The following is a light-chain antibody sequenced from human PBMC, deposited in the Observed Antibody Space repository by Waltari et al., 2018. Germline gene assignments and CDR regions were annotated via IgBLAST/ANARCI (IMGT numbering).Light chain of an antibody. Sequence: HSALTQPAPVSGSPGQSITLPCTGTRSDVGGYDFVSWYRQHPGKAPKVIIFDVTQRPSGISDRFSGSKSGNTASLTISGLQADDEADYYCASYTADSTYVFGSGTTVTV. CDR1: RSDVGGYDF. J-gene: IGLJ1*01. CDR3: ASYTADSTYV. V-gene: IGLV2-14*03. CDR2: DVT.